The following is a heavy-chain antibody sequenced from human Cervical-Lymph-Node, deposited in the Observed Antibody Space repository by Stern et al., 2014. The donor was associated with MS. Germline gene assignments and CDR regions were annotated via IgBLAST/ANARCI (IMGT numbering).Heavy chain of an antibody. J-gene: IGHJ4*02. V-gene: IGHV1-2*06. D-gene: IGHD6-19*01. CDR2: LNPNSGGT. Sequence: QLVQSGAEVKKPGASVKVSCKASGYTFTGYYMHWVRQAPGQGLEWIGRLNPNSGGTNYAQKFQGRVTMTRDTSISTAYMELSRLRSDDTAVYYCAREAAMAVAGTGVDYWGQGTLVTVSS. CDR3: AREAAMAVAGTGVDY. CDR1: GYTFTGYY.